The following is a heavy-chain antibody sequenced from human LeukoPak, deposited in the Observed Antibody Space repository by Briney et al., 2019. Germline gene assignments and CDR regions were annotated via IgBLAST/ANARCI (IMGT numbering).Heavy chain of an antibody. Sequence: TGGSLRLSCAASGFTFSSYGMHWVRQAPGKGLEWVSAISGSGGSTYYADSVKGRFTISRDNSKNTLYLQMNSLRAEDTAVYYCAKGEFHGYYDSSGYYYAPADYWGQGTLVTVSS. CDR2: ISGSGGST. CDR1: GFTFSSYG. D-gene: IGHD3-22*01. V-gene: IGHV3-23*01. CDR3: AKGEFHGYYDSSGYYYAPADY. J-gene: IGHJ4*02.